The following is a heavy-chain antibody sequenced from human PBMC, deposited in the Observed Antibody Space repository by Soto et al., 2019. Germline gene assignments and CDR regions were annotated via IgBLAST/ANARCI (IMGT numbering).Heavy chain of an antibody. V-gene: IGHV3-30-3*01. CDR2: ISYDGSNK. J-gene: IGHJ4*02. Sequence: QVQLVQSGGGVVQPWRSLRLSYAASGFTFSSYAMHWVCQAPGKGLEWVAVISYDGSNKYYADSVKGRFTMSRENSQMPLYVLLIRLSAEDRAVCYCARDYGDQAFVCRGQGTLVIVSS. D-gene: IGHD2-21*01. CDR3: ARDYGDQAFVC. CDR1: GFTFSSYA.